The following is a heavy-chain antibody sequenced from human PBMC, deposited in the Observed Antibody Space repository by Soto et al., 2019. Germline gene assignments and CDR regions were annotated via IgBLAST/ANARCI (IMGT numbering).Heavy chain of an antibody. Sequence: GGSLRLSCAASGFTFSSYGMHWVRQAPGKGLEWVAVISYDGSNKYYADSVKGRFTISRDNSKNTLYLQMNRLRAEDTAVYYCAKVKDTPIYYYGMDVWGQGTTVTVSS. D-gene: IGHD5-18*01. V-gene: IGHV3-30*18. CDR1: GFTFSSYG. J-gene: IGHJ6*02. CDR2: ISYDGSNK. CDR3: AKVKDTPIYYYGMDV.